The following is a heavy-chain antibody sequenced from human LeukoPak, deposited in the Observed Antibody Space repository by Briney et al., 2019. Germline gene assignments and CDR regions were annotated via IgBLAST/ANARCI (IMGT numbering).Heavy chain of an antibody. CDR1: GGSFSGYY. CDR3: ARVGRSGDYYGSGSYLDY. V-gene: IGHV4-34*01. Sequence: SETLSLTCAVYGGSFSGYYWSWIRQPPGKGLEWIGEINHSGSTNYNPSLKSRVTISVDTSKNQFSLKLSSVAAEDRAVYYCARVGRSGDYYGSGSYLDYWGQGTLVTVSS. J-gene: IGHJ4*02. D-gene: IGHD3-10*01. CDR2: INHSGST.